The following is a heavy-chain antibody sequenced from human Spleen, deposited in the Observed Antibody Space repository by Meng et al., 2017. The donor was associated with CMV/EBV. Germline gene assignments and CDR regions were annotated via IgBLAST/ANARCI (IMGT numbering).Heavy chain of an antibody. Sequence: ASVKVSCKASGYTFTGYYMHWVRQAPGEGLEWMGWISTYNGKTNYAQNLQGRVTMTRDTSTSTVYMDLRSLTSDDTAVYYCVRGSGSSPFDYWGQGTLVTVSS. J-gene: IGHJ4*02. CDR2: ISTYNGKT. D-gene: IGHD3-10*01. CDR1: GYTFTGYY. CDR3: VRGSGSSPFDY. V-gene: IGHV1-18*04.